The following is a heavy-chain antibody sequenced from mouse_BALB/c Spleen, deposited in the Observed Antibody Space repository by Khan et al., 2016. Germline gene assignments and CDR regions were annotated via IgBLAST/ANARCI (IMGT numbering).Heavy chain of an antibody. J-gene: IGHJ4*01. CDR2: INPYNDGT. CDR3: ASYYAMDY. CDR1: GYTFTSYV. V-gene: IGHV1S136*01. Sequence: VQLQQSGPELVKPGVSVKMSCKASGYTFTSYVMHWVKQKPGQGLEWIGFINPYNDGTKYNEKCKGKATLTSDKSSSTAYMELSSLTSVDSAVYYCASYYAMDYWGQGTSVTVSS.